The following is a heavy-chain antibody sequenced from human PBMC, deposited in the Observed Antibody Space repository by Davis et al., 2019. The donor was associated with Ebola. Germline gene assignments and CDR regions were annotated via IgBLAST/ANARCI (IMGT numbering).Heavy chain of an antibody. J-gene: IGHJ5*02. D-gene: IGHD2-21*01. CDR3: ARFPVVVIATQYNWFDP. Sequence: SETLSLTCTVSGGSISSYYWSWIRQPPGKGLEWIGYIYYSGSTNYNPSLKSRVTISVDTSKNQFSLKLSSVTAADTAVYYCARFPVVVIATQYNWFDPWGQGTLVTVSS. CDR1: GGSISSYY. CDR2: IYYSGST. V-gene: IGHV4-59*12.